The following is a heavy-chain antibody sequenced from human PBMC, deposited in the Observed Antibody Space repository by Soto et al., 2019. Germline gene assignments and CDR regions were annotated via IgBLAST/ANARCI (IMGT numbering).Heavy chain of an antibody. Sequence: SETLSLTCTVSGGSISSSSYYWGWIRQPPGKGLEWIGSIYYSGSTYYNPSLKSRVTISVDTSKNQFSLKLSSVTAADTAVYYCARLTYGGNSYYYYGMDVWGQGTTVTVS. CDR3: ARLTYGGNSYYYYGMDV. CDR1: GGSISSSSYY. D-gene: IGHD4-17*01. J-gene: IGHJ6*02. V-gene: IGHV4-39*01. CDR2: IYYSGST.